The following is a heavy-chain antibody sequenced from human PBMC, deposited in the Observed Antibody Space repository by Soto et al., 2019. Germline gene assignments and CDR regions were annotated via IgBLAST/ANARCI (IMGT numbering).Heavy chain of an antibody. Sequence: SETLSLTCTVSGGSISSGGYYWSWIRQHPGKGLEWIGYIYYSGSTYYNPSLKSRVTISVDTSKNQFSLKLSSVTAADTAVYYCARGILYYDSSGYLFDYWGQGTLVTVSS. D-gene: IGHD3-22*01. V-gene: IGHV4-31*03. CDR3: ARGILYYDSSGYLFDY. CDR1: GGSISSGGYY. J-gene: IGHJ4*02. CDR2: IYYSGST.